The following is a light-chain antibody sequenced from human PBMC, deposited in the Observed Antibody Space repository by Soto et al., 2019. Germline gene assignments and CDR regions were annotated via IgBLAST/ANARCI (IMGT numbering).Light chain of an antibody. CDR1: QSVDSN. V-gene: IGKV3D-15*01. J-gene: IGKJ4*01. CDR3: QQSNDSPLT. CDR2: GAS. Sequence: RVMTQSPATLSLSLVEGATLSCRASQSVDSNLAWYQKKAGQNPRIFMYGASTRPTGIPARFSGSVSGADFNLTIIRLKSEDSAVYDGQQSNDSPLTFGGATPLDIK.